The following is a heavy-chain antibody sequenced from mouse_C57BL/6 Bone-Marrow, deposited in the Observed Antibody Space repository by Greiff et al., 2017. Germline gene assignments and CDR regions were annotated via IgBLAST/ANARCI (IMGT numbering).Heavy chain of an antibody. CDR3: ALANWAEFAD. Sequence: VQLQQSGAELVKPGASVKLSCTASGFNIKDYYMHWVKQRTEQGLEWIGRIDPEDGETKSAQKFQGTATITADNSSHTAYLQRSVLTSEDTSVYYCALANWAEFADWGQGTLVTVSA. V-gene: IGHV14-2*01. CDR1: GFNIKDYY. J-gene: IGHJ3*01. CDR2: IDPEDGET. D-gene: IGHD4-1*01.